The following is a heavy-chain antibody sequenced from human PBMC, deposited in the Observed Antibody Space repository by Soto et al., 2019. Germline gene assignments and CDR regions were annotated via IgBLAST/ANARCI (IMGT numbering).Heavy chain of an antibody. Sequence: SLRLSCVASGFSFSSYGMHWVRQASGKGLEWVAVISHDGGNKYYADSVKGRFTISRDNSKNTLDLQMNSQRGEDMAVYYWAKDTGVGGAAYKFDRWGQGTLVAVSS. CDR3: AKDTGVGGAAYKFDR. V-gene: IGHV3-30*18. CDR2: ISHDGGNK. CDR1: GFSFSSYG. J-gene: IGHJ5*02. D-gene: IGHD1-26*01.